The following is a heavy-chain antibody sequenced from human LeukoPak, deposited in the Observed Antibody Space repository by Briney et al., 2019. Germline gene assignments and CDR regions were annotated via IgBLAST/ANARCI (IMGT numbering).Heavy chain of an antibody. D-gene: IGHD6-6*01. J-gene: IGHJ6*02. CDR3: ARESWQQLVAYYYGMDV. Sequence: ASVKVSCKASGYTFTSYGISWVRQAPGQGLEWMGWISAYNGNTNYAQKLQGRVTMTTDTSTSTAYMELRSLRSDDTAVYYCARESWQQLVAYYYGMDVWGQGTTVTVSS. CDR1: GYTFTSYG. V-gene: IGHV1-18*01. CDR2: ISAYNGNT.